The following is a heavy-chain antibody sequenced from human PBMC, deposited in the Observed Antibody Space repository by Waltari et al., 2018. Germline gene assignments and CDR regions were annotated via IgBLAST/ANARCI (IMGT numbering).Heavy chain of an antibody. CDR3: ARDFAPGFDP. CDR1: GGSISSYY. J-gene: IGHJ5*02. Sequence: QVQLQESGPGLVKPSETLSLTCTVSGGSISSYYWSWIRQPPGKGLEWIGYIYYSGSTNYNPSLKSRVTISVDTSKNQFSLKLSSVTAADTAVYYCARDFAPGFDPWGQGTLVTVSS. D-gene: IGHD3-3*01. CDR2: IYYSGST. V-gene: IGHV4-59*01.